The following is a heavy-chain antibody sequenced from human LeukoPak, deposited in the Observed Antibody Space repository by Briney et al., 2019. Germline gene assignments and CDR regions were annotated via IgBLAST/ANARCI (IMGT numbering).Heavy chain of an antibody. Sequence: RPGGSLRLACAASGFTFSDYYMSWISQAPGKGLEWVSYISSSGSTIYYADSVKGRFTISRDNAKNSLYLQMNSLRAEDTAVYYCARDGDSSGWYFSPLGWFDPWGQGTLVTVSS. D-gene: IGHD6-19*01. CDR1: GFTFSDYY. J-gene: IGHJ5*02. CDR2: ISSSGSTI. V-gene: IGHV3-11*01. CDR3: ARDGDSSGWYFSPLGWFDP.